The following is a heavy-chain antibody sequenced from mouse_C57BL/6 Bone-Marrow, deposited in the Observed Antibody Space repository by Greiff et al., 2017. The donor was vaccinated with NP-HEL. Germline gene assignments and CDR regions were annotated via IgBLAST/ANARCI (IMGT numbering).Heavy chain of an antibody. CDR3: VKKNYYGRSYKDYAMDY. D-gene: IGHD1-1*01. Sequence: QVQLKESGAELARPGASVKLSCKASGYTFTSYGISWVKQRPGQGLEWIGEIYPRSGNTYYNEKFKGKATLTADKSSSTAYMELRSLTSEDSAVYSCVKKNYYGRSYKDYAMDYWGQGTLVTVSS. V-gene: IGHV1-81*01. J-gene: IGHJ4*01. CDR2: IYPRSGNT. CDR1: GYTFTSYG.